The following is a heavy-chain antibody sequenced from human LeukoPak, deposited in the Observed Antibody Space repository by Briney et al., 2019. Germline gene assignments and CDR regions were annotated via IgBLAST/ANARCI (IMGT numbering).Heavy chain of an antibody. V-gene: IGHV4-39*01. J-gene: IGHJ4*02. CDR3: ASSDIIVVPAAHYDY. Sequence: SETLSLTCTVSGGSISSSSYYWGWIRQPPGKGLGWIGNISYSGSPYYTPSLKSRVTISVDTSKNQFSLKLSSVTAADTAVYYCASSDIIVVPAAHYDYWGQGTLVTVSS. D-gene: IGHD2-2*01. CDR1: GGSISSSSYY. CDR2: ISYSGSP.